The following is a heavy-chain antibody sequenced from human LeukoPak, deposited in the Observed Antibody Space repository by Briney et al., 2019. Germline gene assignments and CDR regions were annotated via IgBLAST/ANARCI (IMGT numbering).Heavy chain of an antibody. D-gene: IGHD2-21*02. J-gene: IGHJ4*02. CDR3: ARAHISSDLFDY. V-gene: IGHV4-34*01. CDR1: GGSFSSYY. CDR2: INHSGST. Sequence: SETLSLTCAVYGGSFSSYYWTWIRQPPGKGLEWIGEINHSGSTNYNPSLKSRVTISVDTSKNQFSLKLSSVTAADTAVYYCARAHISSDLFDYWGQGTLVTVSS.